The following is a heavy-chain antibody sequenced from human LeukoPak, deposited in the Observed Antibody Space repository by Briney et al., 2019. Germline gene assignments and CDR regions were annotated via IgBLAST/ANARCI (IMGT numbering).Heavy chain of an antibody. D-gene: IGHD6-19*01. CDR1: GFTFSSYS. V-gene: IGHV3-21*01. CDR2: LSSSSSYI. Sequence: GGSLRLSCAASGFTFSSYSMNWVPQAPGKGLEWVSSLSSSSSYIYYADSVKGRFTISRDNAKNSLYLQMNSLRAEDTAVYYCARRGGRIAVAGFYWFDPWGQGTLVTVSS. CDR3: ARRGGRIAVAGFYWFDP. J-gene: IGHJ5*02.